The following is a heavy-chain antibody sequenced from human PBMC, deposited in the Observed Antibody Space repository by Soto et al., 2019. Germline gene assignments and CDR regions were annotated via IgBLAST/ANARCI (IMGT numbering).Heavy chain of an antibody. CDR3: TRSIGSGGVIGGFDY. CDR1: GGTFNTYA. Sequence: QVQLVQSETEVKKPGSAVKVSCKASGGTFNTYAMNWVRQAPGQGLEWMGGIIPMFDTPRHAQKFQGRVTITVDESTTTAYMELSSLRSDDTAVYYCTRSIGSGGVIGGFDYWGQGTLVTVSS. V-gene: IGHV1-69*01. D-gene: IGHD3-16*02. CDR2: IIPMFDTP. J-gene: IGHJ4*02.